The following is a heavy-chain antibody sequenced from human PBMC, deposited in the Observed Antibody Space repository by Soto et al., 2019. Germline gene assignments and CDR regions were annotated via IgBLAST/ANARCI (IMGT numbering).Heavy chain of an antibody. J-gene: IGHJ5*02. CDR2: IIPILGIA. CDR1: GGTFSSYT. V-gene: IGHV1-69*02. CDR3: AIVVPAAKRPSGDWIHP. D-gene: IGHD2-2*01. Sequence: GASVKVSCKASGGTFSSYTISWVRQAPGQGLEWMGRIIPILGIANYAQKFQGRVTITADKSTSTAYMELSSLRSEDTAVYYCAIVVPAAKRPSGDWIHPPGQATLVTGSS.